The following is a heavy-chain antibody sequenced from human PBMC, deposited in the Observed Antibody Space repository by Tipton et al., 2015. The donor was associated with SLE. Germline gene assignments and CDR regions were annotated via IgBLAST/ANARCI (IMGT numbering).Heavy chain of an antibody. V-gene: IGHV1-46*01. D-gene: IGHD5-24*01. CDR3: ARDGFNDGQYSYYGMAV. Sequence: QLVQSGAEVKKPGASVKVSCKASGYTFTSYYMHWVRQAPGQGLEWMGIINPSGGSTSYAQKFQGRLTIIADESTRTAYMELSGLTSEDTAVYYCARDGFNDGQYSYYGMAVWGQGTTVTVSS. CDR2: INPSGGST. CDR1: GYTFTSYY. J-gene: IGHJ6*02.